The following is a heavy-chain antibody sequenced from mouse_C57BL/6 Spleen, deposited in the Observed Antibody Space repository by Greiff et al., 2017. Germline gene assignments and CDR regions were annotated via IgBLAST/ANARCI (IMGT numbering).Heavy chain of an antibody. CDR1: GYTFTEYT. CDR3: ARHEDDGTGTGAMDY. J-gene: IGHJ4*01. D-gene: IGHD4-1*01. Sequence: QVPLQQSGAELVKPGASVKLSCKASGYTFTEYTIHWVTQRSGQGLEWIGWFYPGSGSIKYNETFTDKATLTADKSSSTVYMELSRLTSEDSAVYFCARHEDDGTGTGAMDYWGQGTSVTVSS. CDR2: FYPGSGSI. V-gene: IGHV1-62-2*01.